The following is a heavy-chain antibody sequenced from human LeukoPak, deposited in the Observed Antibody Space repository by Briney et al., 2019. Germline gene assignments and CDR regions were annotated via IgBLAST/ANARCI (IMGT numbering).Heavy chain of an antibody. V-gene: IGHV3-13*04. J-gene: IGHJ4*02. CDR3: ASSISSGWYRA. Sequence: GGSLRLSCAASGFTFSSYDMHWVRQATGKGLEWVSTIGTAGDTYYPGSVKGRFTISRENAKNSLYLQMNSLRAGDTAVYYCASSISSGWYRAWGQGTLVTVSS. CDR1: GFTFSSYD. CDR2: IGTAGDT. D-gene: IGHD6-19*01.